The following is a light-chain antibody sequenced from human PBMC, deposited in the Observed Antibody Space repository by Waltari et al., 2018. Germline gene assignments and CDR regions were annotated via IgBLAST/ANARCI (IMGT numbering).Light chain of an antibody. CDR2: ANY. J-gene: IGLJ3*02. CDR1: TSTIGTNT. V-gene: IGLV1-44*01. Sequence: QSVLTQQPSTSAPPGQRVTIPRSGSTSTIGTNTVTWYQQLPGTPPKTVISANYRRPSGVPDRFPASKSGTSASLVISRLQSEDEADYFCATWDDSLSGRVFGGGTKVTVL. CDR3: ATWDDSLSGRV.